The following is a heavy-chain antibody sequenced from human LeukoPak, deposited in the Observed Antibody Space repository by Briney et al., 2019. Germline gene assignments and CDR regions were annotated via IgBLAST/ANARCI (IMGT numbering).Heavy chain of an antibody. J-gene: IGHJ4*02. CDR1: GFTFSIYS. CDR2: MSNSSSTI. V-gene: IGHV3-48*01. CDR3: AKETALVGGHAAIFDH. Sequence: GGSLRLSCTASGFTFSIYSMNWVRQAPGKGLEWVSYMSNSSSTIYYADSVRGRFTISRDNAKNSLYLQMSSLRAEDTAIYYCAKETALVGGHAAIFDHWGQGTLVTVSS. D-gene: IGHD3-3*01.